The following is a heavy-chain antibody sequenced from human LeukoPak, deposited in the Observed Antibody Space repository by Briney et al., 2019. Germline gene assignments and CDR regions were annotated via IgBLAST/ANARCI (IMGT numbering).Heavy chain of an antibody. J-gene: IGHJ4*02. CDR1: GFTFSSYA. Sequence: PGGSLRLSCAASGFTFSSYAMSWVRQAPGKGLEWVSYISTTSSTIYYADSVKGRFTISRDNAKNSLYLDMNSLRAEDTAVYYCARGGYCSSSSCTFMDWGQGTLVTVSS. D-gene: IGHD2-2*01. V-gene: IGHV3-48*01. CDR3: ARGGYCSSSSCTFMD. CDR2: ISTTSSTI.